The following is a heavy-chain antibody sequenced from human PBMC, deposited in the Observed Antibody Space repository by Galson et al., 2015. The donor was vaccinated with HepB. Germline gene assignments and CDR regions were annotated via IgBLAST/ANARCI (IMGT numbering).Heavy chain of an antibody. V-gene: IGHV4-34*01. CDR3: ARGKFWSGYYTGMSRHGGGWFDP. CDR2: INHSGST. J-gene: IGHJ5*02. Sequence: LSLTCAVYGGSFSGYYWSWIRQPPGKGLEWIGEINHSGSTNYNPSLKSRVTISVDTSKNQFSLKLSSVTAADTAVYYCARGKFWSGYYTGMSRHGGGWFDPWGQGTLVTVSS. D-gene: IGHD3-3*01. CDR1: GGSFSGYY.